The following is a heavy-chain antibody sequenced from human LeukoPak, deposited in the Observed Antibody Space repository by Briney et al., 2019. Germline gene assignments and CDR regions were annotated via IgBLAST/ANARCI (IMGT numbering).Heavy chain of an antibody. D-gene: IGHD6-19*01. V-gene: IGHV3-23*01. CDR3: AKPGYSSGWYNAFDI. CDR1: GFTFSSYA. CDR2: ISCSGGST. J-gene: IGHJ3*02. Sequence: HPGGSLRLSCAASGFTFSSYAMRGVRQAPGKGVVGVSDISCSGGSTYYADSVKGRLTISRDNSKNTLYLQMNSLTAEDTAVYYCAKPGYSSGWYNAFDIWGQGTMVTVSS.